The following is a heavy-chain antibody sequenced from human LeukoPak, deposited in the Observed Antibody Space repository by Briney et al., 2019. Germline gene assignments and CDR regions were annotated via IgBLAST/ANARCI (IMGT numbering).Heavy chain of an antibody. Sequence: GGSLRLSCAASGSAFSSSWMAWIRQAPGKGLDWLGNINPDASTINYVDSVKGRFTFSRDNAKNLLYLQITSLRAEDTAVYYCARDRGYSTFDYWGRGTLVTVSS. CDR1: GSAFSSSW. J-gene: IGHJ4*02. CDR2: INPDASTI. CDR3: ARDRGYSTFDY. V-gene: IGHV3-7*01. D-gene: IGHD3-22*01.